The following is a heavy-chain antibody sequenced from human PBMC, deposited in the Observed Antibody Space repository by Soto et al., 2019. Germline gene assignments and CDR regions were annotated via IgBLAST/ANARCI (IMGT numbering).Heavy chain of an antibody. D-gene: IGHD3-10*01. V-gene: IGHV3-48*04. Sequence: EVRLVESGGDLVQPGGSLRLSCAASGFSFSSFSMNWVRQALGKGLEWVSYISGGGTTTYYADSVKGRFTISRDDAKNSLHLQMNSLQAEDTAVYYCARLGDYGSGSYWGQGTLVTVSS. CDR2: ISGGGTTT. CDR1: GFSFSSFS. J-gene: IGHJ4*02. CDR3: ARLGDYGSGSY.